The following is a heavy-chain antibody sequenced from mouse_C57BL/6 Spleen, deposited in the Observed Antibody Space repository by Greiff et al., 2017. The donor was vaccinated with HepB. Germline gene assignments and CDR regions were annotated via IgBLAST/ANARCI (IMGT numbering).Heavy chain of an antibody. J-gene: IGHJ1*03. Sequence: QVQLKESGPGLVQPSQSLSITCTVSGLSFTSYGVHWVRQSPGKGLEWLGVIWSGGSTDYNAAFISRLSISKDNSKSQVFFKMNSLQADDTAIYYCARGTTTVVAHWYFDVWGTGTTVTVSS. CDR2: IWSGGST. V-gene: IGHV2-2*01. CDR1: GLSFTSYG. D-gene: IGHD1-1*01. CDR3: ARGTTTVVAHWYFDV.